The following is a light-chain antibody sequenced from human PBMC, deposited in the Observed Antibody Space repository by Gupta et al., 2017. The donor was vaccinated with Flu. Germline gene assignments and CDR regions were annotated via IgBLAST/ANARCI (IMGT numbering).Light chain of an antibody. J-gene: IGLJ2*01. CDR2: AVS. CDR1: NL. Sequence: NLVSWYQQHPGKAPKLIMFAVSERPSGVSDRFSGSRSGNTASLTISGLQAEDEAHYYCSSSTGSTSTVLFGGGTRLTVL. CDR3: SSSTGSTSTVL. V-gene: IGLV2-23*02.